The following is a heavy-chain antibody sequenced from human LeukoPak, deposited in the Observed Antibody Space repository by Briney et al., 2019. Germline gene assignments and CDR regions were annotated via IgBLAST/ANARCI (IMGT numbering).Heavy chain of an antibody. CDR1: GFSLSTSGVA. V-gene: IGHV2-5*02. CDR3: AHSAFPSRFLEWLSDYFDY. D-gene: IGHD3-3*01. CDR2: IYWDDDQ. J-gene: IGHJ4*02. Sequence: GSGPTPVNPTQTLTLTCTFSGFSLSTSGVAVDWIRQPPGKALEWLALIYWDDDQRYSPSLMSRFTITKDTSKNQVVLTMTNMDPVDTATYYCAHSAFPSRFLEWLSDYFDYWGQGTLVTVSS.